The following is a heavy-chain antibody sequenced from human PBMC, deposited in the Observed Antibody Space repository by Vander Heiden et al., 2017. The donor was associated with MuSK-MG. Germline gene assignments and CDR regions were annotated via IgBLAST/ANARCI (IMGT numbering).Heavy chain of an antibody. V-gene: IGHV4-59*01. CDR1: GGSISSYY. CDR3: ARDRGGCANCYNSWFDS. Sequence: QVRLQQSRPGLVKPSETLSLTCAASGGSISSYYWSWIRQPPGKGLEWIGDFYYTGSTNYNPSLKSRVTISVDTSKNQLALQLSSVTAADAAVYYCARDRGGCANCYNSWFDSWGQGTLVTVSS. CDR2: FYYTGST. J-gene: IGHJ5*01. D-gene: IGHD3-16*01.